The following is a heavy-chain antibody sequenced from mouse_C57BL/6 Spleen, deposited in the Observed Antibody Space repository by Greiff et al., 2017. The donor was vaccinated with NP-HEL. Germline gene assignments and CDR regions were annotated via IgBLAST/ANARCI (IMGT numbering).Heavy chain of an antibody. V-gene: IGHV3-6*01. CDR1: GYSITSGYY. D-gene: IGHD1-1*01. CDR2: ISYDGSN. Sequence: EVKLMESGPGLVKPSQSLSLTCSVPGYSITSGYYWNWIRQFPGNKLEWMGYISYDGSNNYNPSLKNRISITRDTSKNQFFLKLNSVTTEDTATYYCARGYGSSYPNAKDYWGQGTSVTVSS. J-gene: IGHJ4*01. CDR3: ARGYGSSYPNAKDY.